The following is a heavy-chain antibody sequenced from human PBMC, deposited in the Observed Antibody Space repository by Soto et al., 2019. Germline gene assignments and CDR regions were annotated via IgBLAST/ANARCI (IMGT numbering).Heavy chain of an antibody. CDR2: IYYSGST. CDR1: GGSISSYY. V-gene: IGHV4-59*01. CDR3: ARDARGWFDP. Sequence: TETLSLTCIVSGGSISSYYWSWIRQPPGKGLEWIGYIYYSGSTNYNPSLKSRVTISVDTSKNQFSLKLSSVTAADTAVYYCARDARGWFDPWGQGTLVTVSS. J-gene: IGHJ5*02.